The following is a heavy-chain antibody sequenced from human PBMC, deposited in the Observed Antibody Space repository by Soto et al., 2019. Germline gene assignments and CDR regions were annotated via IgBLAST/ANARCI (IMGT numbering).Heavy chain of an antibody. CDR1: GFTFSSYA. V-gene: IGHV3-23*01. CDR2: ISGSGGST. D-gene: IGHD6-13*01. Sequence: PGGSLRLSCAASGFTFSSYAMSWVRQAPGKGLEWVSAISGSGGSTYFADSVKGRFTISRDNSKNALYLQMNSLRAEDTAVYYCANDVNIAAAGPAVDDWGQGTLVTVSS. J-gene: IGHJ4*02. CDR3: ANDVNIAAAGPAVDD.